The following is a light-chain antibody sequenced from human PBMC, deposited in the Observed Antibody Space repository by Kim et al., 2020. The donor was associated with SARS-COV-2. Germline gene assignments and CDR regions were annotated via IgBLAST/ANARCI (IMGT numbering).Light chain of an antibody. CDR2: AND. CDR1: SSNIGSNS. J-gene: IGLJ1*01. CDR3: AAWDDSLFYV. Sequence: PGQRVNIACSGSSSNIGSNSVSWYLQLPGATPKLLIYANDQRPSGVPDRFSGSKSGTSASLAISGLRSADEASYYCAAWDDSLFYVFGTGTEVTVL. V-gene: IGLV1-44*01.